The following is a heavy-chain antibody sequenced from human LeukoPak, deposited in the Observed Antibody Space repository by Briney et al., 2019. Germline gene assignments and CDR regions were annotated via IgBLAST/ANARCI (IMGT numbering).Heavy chain of an antibody. D-gene: IGHD6-19*01. J-gene: IGHJ5*02. Sequence: SETLSLTCTVSGGSISSYYWSWIRQPPGKGLEGIGYIYYSGSTYYNPSLKSRVTISVDTSKNQFSLRLSSVTAADTAVYYCARHAHSSGWYLSWFDPWGQGTLVTVSS. CDR3: ARHAHSSGWYLSWFDP. CDR1: GGSISSYY. CDR2: IYYSGST. V-gene: IGHV4-59*08.